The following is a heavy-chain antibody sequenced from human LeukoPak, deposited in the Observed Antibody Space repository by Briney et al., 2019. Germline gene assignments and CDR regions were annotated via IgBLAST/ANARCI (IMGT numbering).Heavy chain of an antibody. CDR3: ARGLRGGYSYGGGSYYFNY. CDR1: GYTFSDYA. V-gene: IGHV1-3*01. D-gene: IGHD5-18*01. Sequence: GASVKVSCTASGYTFSDYAMHWVRQAPGQRLEWMGWINAGNGNTKYSQKFQGRVTITRDTSASTAYMELSSLRSEDTAVYYCARGLRGGYSYGGGSYYFNYWGQGTLVTVSS. J-gene: IGHJ4*02. CDR2: INAGNGNT.